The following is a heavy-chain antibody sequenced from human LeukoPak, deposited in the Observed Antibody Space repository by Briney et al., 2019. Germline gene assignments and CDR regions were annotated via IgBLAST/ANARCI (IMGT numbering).Heavy chain of an antibody. D-gene: IGHD5-18*01. J-gene: IGHJ4*02. CDR3: SKENVNTAMIGEGFDF. CDR1: GFAFSTYA. Sequence: GGSLRLSCSASGFAFSTYAMHWVRQAPGKGLEWVAFIRYDGGNMYYADSVKGRFTISRDNSKNTLYLQMNSLRAEDTAVYYCSKENVNTAMIGEGFDFWGQGTLVTVSS. CDR2: IRYDGGNM. V-gene: IGHV3-30*02.